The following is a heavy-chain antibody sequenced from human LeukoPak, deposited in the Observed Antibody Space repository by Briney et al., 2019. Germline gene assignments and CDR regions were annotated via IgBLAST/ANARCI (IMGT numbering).Heavy chain of an antibody. Sequence: GSLRLSCAASGFTFDDYGMSWVRQAPGKGLEWVSGINWNGGSTGYADSVKGRFTISRDNAKNSLYLQMNSLRAEDTALYHCARVPQRSRWDPDWYFDLWGRGTLVTVSS. D-gene: IGHD1-26*01. V-gene: IGHV3-20*01. CDR3: ARVPQRSRWDPDWYFDL. CDR2: INWNGGST. CDR1: GFTFDDYG. J-gene: IGHJ2*01.